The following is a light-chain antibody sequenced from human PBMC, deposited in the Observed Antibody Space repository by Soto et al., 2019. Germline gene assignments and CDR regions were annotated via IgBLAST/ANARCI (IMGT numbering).Light chain of an antibody. CDR2: GAS. J-gene: IGKJ5*01. Sequence: EIVMTQSPATLSVSPGERATLSCRASQSVSNNLAWYQQKPGQAPRLLIYGASTRATGIPARFSGSGSGTEFTLTISSLQSEDFAVYYCQHYNNRVTFGQGTRLEIK. CDR1: QSVSNN. CDR3: QHYNNRVT. V-gene: IGKV3-15*01.